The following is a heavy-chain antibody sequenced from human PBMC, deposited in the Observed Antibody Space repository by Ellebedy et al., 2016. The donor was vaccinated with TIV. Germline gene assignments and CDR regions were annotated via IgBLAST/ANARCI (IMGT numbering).Heavy chain of an antibody. J-gene: IGHJ4*02. D-gene: IGHD3-10*01. CDR1: GFTFSSYG. CDR2: IWYDGSNE. V-gene: IGHV3-33*08. Sequence: GESLKISCVASGFTFSSYGMHCVRQAPGKGLELVAVIWYDGSNEYYADSVKGRFTISRDNSKNTLHLQLNSLRVEDTAVYYCTREVGTSGTGSPYWGQGTLVSVSS. CDR3: TREVGTSGTGSPY.